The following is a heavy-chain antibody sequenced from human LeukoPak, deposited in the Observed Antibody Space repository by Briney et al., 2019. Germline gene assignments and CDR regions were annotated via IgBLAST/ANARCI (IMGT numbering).Heavy chain of an antibody. J-gene: IGHJ3*02. D-gene: IGHD4-17*01. V-gene: IGHV4-34*01. CDR2: INHSGST. CDR3: ARTTTVTTSAFDI. Sequence: SETLSLTCAVYGGSFSGYYWIWIRQPPGKGLEWIGEINHSGSTNYNPSLKSRVTISVDTSKNQFPLKLSSVTAADTAVYYCARTTTVTTSAFDIWGQGTMVTVSS. CDR1: GGSFSGYY.